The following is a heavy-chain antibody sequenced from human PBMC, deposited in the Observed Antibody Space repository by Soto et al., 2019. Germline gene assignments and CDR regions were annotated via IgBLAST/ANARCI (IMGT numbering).Heavy chain of an antibody. CDR3: ARQPYDSTGYYYGA. Sequence: SETLSLACPVSGGSISTRSSYWGWIRQPPGKGLEWIGSIYYIGNTYYNPSLKSRVTVSVDTSKNHFSLKLTSVTAADTAMYYCARQPYDSTGYYYGAWGQGTLVTVSS. D-gene: IGHD3-22*01. CDR1: GGSISTRSSY. V-gene: IGHV4-39*01. CDR2: IYYIGNT. J-gene: IGHJ5*02.